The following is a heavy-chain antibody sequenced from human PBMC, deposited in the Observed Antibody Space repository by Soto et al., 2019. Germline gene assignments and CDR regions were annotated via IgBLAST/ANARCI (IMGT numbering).Heavy chain of an antibody. Sequence: PGESLKISCKASGYTFTSYWIAWVRQMPGKGLEWMGVVYPADSDTRYSPPFQGQVTISADKSIGAAYLQWSGLKASDTAMYYCARHLISTSGPLDYWGQGTLVTVSS. V-gene: IGHV5-51*01. CDR3: ARHLISTSGPLDY. CDR2: VYPADSDT. D-gene: IGHD2-8*01. CDR1: GYTFTSYW. J-gene: IGHJ4*02.